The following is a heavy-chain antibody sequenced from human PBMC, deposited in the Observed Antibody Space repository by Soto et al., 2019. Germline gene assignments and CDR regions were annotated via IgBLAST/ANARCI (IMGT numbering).Heavy chain of an antibody. J-gene: IGHJ5*02. Sequence: PSETLSLTCTVSGGSISSSSYYWGWIRQPPGKGLEWIGSIYYSGSTYYNPSLKSRVTISVDTSKNQFSLKLSSVTAADTAVYYCARYLNRGASYSSSWYRNWFDPWGQGTLVTVSS. D-gene: IGHD6-13*01. CDR1: GGSISSSSYY. CDR2: IYYSGST. V-gene: IGHV4-39*01. CDR3: ARYLNRGASYSSSWYRNWFDP.